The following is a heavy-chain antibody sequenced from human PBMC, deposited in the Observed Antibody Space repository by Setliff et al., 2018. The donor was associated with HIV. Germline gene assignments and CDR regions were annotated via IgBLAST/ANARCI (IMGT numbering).Heavy chain of an antibody. CDR2: IWYDANNK. CDR3: ALTPYSSSSLSY. J-gene: IGHJ4*02. D-gene: IGHD6-6*01. V-gene: IGHV3-33*03. CDR1: GFTFSNYG. Sequence: GGSLRLSCAASGFTFSNYGMHWARQAPGKGLEWVAVIWYDANNKYYADSVKGRFTISRDNAKNSLFLQMNSLRAEDTALYYCALTPYSSSSLSYWGQGNLVTVSS.